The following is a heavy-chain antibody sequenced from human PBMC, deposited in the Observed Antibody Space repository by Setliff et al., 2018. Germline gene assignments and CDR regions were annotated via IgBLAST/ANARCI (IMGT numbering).Heavy chain of an antibody. J-gene: IGHJ4*02. V-gene: IGHV4-34*01. Sequence: SQTLSLTCAVYGLSFRGYYWRWIRQPPGKGLEWIGEINPSGSTNYNPSLKSRVTISVDTSKNQFSLKLSSVTAADTAVYYCARVRRGGYYGSESSPFDYWGQGTLVTVSS. CDR3: ARVRRGGYYGSESSPFDY. D-gene: IGHD3-10*01. CDR1: GLSFRGYY. CDR2: INPSGST.